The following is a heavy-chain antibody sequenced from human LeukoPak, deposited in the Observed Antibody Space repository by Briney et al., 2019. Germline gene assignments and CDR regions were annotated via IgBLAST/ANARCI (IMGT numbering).Heavy chain of an antibody. Sequence: PSETPSLTCAVYGGSFSGYYWSWIRQPPGKGLEWIGEINHSGSTNYNPSLKSRVTISVDTSKNQFSLKLSSVTAADTAVYYCARARGYYGGLANYWGQGTLVTVSS. V-gene: IGHV4-34*01. CDR1: GGSFSGYY. J-gene: IGHJ4*02. CDR2: INHSGST. D-gene: IGHD4-23*01. CDR3: ARARGYYGGLANY.